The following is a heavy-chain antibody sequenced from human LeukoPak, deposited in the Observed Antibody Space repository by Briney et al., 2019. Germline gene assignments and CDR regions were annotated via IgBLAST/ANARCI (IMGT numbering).Heavy chain of an antibody. CDR1: GNYW. CDR2: INSDGSWT. Sequence: GGSLRLSCAASGNYWMHWVRQVPGRGLVWVSHINSDGSWTSYADSVKGRFTISKDNAKNTVYLQMNSLRAEDTAVYYCVSFYETYWGRGALVTVSS. J-gene: IGHJ4*02. CDR3: VSFYETY. V-gene: IGHV3-74*01. D-gene: IGHD2/OR15-2a*01.